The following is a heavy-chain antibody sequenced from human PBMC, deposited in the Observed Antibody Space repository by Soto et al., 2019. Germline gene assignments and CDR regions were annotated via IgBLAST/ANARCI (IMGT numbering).Heavy chain of an antibody. CDR1: GTTFSNFA. Sequence: SVKVSCKASGTTFSNFAIGWVRQAPGQGLEWMGGIIPTFGTANYAQKFQGRVTITADESTSTAYMELSSLRSEDTAVYYCATDNRGYYDSSGYMVYYGMDVWVQGTTVTVSS. D-gene: IGHD3-22*01. V-gene: IGHV1-69*13. CDR2: IIPTFGTA. CDR3: ATDNRGYYDSSGYMVYYGMDV. J-gene: IGHJ6*02.